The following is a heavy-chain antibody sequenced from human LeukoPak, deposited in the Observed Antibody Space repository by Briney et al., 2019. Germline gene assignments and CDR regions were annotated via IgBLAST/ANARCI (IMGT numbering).Heavy chain of an antibody. D-gene: IGHD3-16*01. Sequence: AGGSLRLSCAASGFTFSSYAMHRVRQAPGKGLEWLAVISYDGTNKYYADSVKGRFTISRDNSKNTLYLQMNSLRDEDTAVYYCARDQGSLPVWFYYYMDVWGSGTTVTVSS. CDR2: ISYDGTNK. CDR1: GFTFSSYA. J-gene: IGHJ6*03. V-gene: IGHV3-30*01. CDR3: ARDQGSLPVWFYYYMDV.